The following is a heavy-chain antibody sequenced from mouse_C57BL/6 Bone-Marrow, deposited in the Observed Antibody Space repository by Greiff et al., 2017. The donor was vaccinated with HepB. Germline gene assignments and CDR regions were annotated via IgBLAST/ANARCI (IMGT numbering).Heavy chain of an antibody. Sequence: VHVKQSGPVLVKPGASVKMSCKASGYTFTDYYMNWVKQSHGKSLEWIGVINPYNGGTSYNQKFKGKATLTVDKSSSTAYMELNSLTSEDSAVYYCATGRNYFDYWGQGTTLTVSS. CDR1: GYTFTDYY. J-gene: IGHJ2*01. V-gene: IGHV1-19*01. CDR2: INPYNGGT. D-gene: IGHD4-1*01. CDR3: ATGRNYFDY.